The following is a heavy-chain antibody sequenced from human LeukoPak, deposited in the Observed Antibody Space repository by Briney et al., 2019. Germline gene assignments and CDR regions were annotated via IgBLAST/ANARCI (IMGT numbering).Heavy chain of an antibody. CDR1: GFTVGSNY. CDR3: ARGGKLLWFGELLPYYFDY. D-gene: IGHD3-10*01. J-gene: IGHJ4*02. CDR2: IYSGGST. V-gene: IGHV3-53*01. Sequence: PGGSLRLSCAASGFTVGSNYMSWVRQAPGKGLEGVSVIYSGGSTYYADSVKGRFTISRDNSKNTLYLQMNSLRAEDTAVYYCARGGKLLWFGELLPYYFDYWGQGTLVTVSS.